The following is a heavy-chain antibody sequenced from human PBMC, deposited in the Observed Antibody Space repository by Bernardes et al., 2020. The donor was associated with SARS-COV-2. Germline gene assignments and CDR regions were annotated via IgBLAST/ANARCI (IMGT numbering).Heavy chain of an antibody. J-gene: IGHJ4*02. D-gene: IGHD6-6*01. Sequence: GGSLRLSCAASGFTFSSYAMNWVRQAPGKGLEWVSAITGSSDRTYYSDSVKGRFTISRDNSKNTLYMQMNSLRAEDTAVFYCAKDLQASEYTSSGFSEFRGQGTLVTVSS. CDR1: GFTFSSYA. CDR3: AKDLQASEYTSSGFSEF. V-gene: IGHV3-23*01. CDR2: ITGSSDRT.